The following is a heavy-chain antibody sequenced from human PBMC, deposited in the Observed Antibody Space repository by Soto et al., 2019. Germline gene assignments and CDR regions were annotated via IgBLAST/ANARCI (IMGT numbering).Heavy chain of an antibody. V-gene: IGHV3-15*01. D-gene: IGHD3-9*01. CDR3: TTGIYYDILTGYHNVAY. CDR1: GFNLSHPW. J-gene: IGHJ4*02. CDR2: IKSKTDGGTA. Sequence: GSLRLSCVASGFNLSHPWMTWVRQAAGKGLEWVGRIKSKTDGGTADYAAPVKGRATISRDDSKNTVYLQMNSLKTEDTAVYYCTTGIYYDILTGYHNVAYWGQGALVTVPQ.